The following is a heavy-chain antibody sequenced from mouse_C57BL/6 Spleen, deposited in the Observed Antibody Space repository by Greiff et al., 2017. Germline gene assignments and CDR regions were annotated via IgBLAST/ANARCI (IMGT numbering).Heavy chain of an antibody. J-gene: IGHJ4*01. CDR1: GYAFSSSW. V-gene: IGHV1-82*01. Sequence: VKLQESGPELVKPGASVKISCKASGYAFSSSWMNWVKQRPGKGLEWIGRIYPGDGATNYNGKFKGKATLTADKSSSTAYMQLSSLTSEDSAVYFCARYDYDAYAMDYWGQGTSVTVSS. D-gene: IGHD2-4*01. CDR3: ARYDYDAYAMDY. CDR2: IYPGDGAT.